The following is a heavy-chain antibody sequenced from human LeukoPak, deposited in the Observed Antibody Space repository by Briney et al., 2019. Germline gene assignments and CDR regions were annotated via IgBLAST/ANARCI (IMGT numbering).Heavy chain of an antibody. D-gene: IGHD1-7*01. CDR1: GYTFTSYA. CDR2: INAGNGNT. Sequence: ASVKVSCKASGYTFTSYAMHWVRQAPGQRLEWMGWINAGNGNTKYSQKFQGRVTITRDTSASTAYMELSSLRSEDTAVYYCARAPTNWNYPRIYFDYWGQGTLVTVSS. J-gene: IGHJ4*02. CDR3: ARAPTNWNYPRIYFDY. V-gene: IGHV1-3*01.